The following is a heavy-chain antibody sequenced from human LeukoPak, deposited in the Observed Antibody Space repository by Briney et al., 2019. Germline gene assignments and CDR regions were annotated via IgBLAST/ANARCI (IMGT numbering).Heavy chain of an antibody. V-gene: IGHV3-20*01. CDR3: ARDDSGYPADY. J-gene: IGHJ4*02. CDR1: GSTFDDYG. Sequence: PGGSLRLPCAASGSTFDDYGMSWVRQAPGKGLEWVSGINWNGGSTGYADSVKGRFTISRDNAKNSLYLQMNSLRAEDTALHHCARDDSGYPADYWGQGTLVTVSS. D-gene: IGHD5-12*01. CDR2: INWNGGST.